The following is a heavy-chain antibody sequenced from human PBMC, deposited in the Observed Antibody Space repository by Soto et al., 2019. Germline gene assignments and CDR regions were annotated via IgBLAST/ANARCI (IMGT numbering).Heavy chain of an antibody. CDR2: ISTVPDLT. V-gene: IGHV3-48*02. CDR3: AKDRWVTTRSFDF. Sequence: EVQLVESGGGFTQAGGSLRLSCAASGFKFSDYSFNWVRQGPGRGLEWIAFISTVPDLTYYADSVKGRFAISRDNAENSVFLQMNSLRDEDTAVYYCAKDRWVTTRSFDFWGQGTLVAVS. CDR1: GFKFSDYS. D-gene: IGHD4-17*01. J-gene: IGHJ4*02.